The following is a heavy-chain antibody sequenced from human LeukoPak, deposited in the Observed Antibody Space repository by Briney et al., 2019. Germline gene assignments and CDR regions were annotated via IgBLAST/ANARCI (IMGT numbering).Heavy chain of an antibody. Sequence: PSETLSLTCTVSGGSISSTTYYWGWIRQPPGKGLEWIASMHYSGSTYYNPSLNNRVTRSIDASKNQFSMKLSSVTAADTAVYYCARDRLQLQSWGQGTLVTVSS. CDR2: MHYSGST. V-gene: IGHV4-39*07. CDR3: ARDRLQLQS. J-gene: IGHJ5*02. D-gene: IGHD1-1*01. CDR1: GGSISSTTYY.